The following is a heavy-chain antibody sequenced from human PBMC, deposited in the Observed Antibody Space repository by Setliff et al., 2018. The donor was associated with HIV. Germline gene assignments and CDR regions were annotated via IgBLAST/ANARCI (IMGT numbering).Heavy chain of an antibody. V-gene: IGHV4-59*01. CDR3: ARGSRGYSYAYYYYYMDV. J-gene: IGHJ6*03. Sequence: ASETLSLTCTVSGDSISSSYYWSWIRQPPGKGLEWIGYIYYSGSTNYNPSLKSRVTISVDTSKNQFSLKLSSVTAADTAVYYCARGSRGYSYAYYYYYMDVWGKGTTVTVSS. CDR2: IYYSGST. D-gene: IGHD5-18*01. CDR1: GDSISSSYY.